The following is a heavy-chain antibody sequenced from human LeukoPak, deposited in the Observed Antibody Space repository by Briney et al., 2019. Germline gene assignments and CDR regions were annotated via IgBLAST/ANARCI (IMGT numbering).Heavy chain of an antibody. D-gene: IGHD6-19*01. CDR2: ISSSSSTI. Sequence: AGGSLRLSCAASGFTFSSYSMNWVRQAPGKGLEWVSYISSSSSTIYYADSVKGRFTISRDNAKNSLYLQMNSLRAEDTAVYYCARTGIAVAGSFDYWGQGTLVTVSS. V-gene: IGHV3-48*01. J-gene: IGHJ4*02. CDR1: GFTFSSYS. CDR3: ARTGIAVAGSFDY.